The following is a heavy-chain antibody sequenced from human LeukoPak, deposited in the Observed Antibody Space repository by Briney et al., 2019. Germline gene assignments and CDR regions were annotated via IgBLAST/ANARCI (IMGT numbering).Heavy chain of an antibody. CDR2: ISGSGGST. V-gene: IGHV3-23*01. CDR3: AKVQDYYDSSGYYFY. J-gene: IGHJ4*02. CDR1: GFTFSSYA. Sequence: GSLRLSCAASGFTFSSYAMSWVRQAPGKGLEWVSAISGSGGSTYYADSVKGRFTISRDNSKNTLYLQMNSLRAEDTAVYYCAKVQDYYDSSGYYFYWGQGTLVTVSS. D-gene: IGHD3-22*01.